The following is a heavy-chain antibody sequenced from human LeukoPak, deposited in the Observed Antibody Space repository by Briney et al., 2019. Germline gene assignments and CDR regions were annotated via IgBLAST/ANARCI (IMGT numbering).Heavy chain of an antibody. CDR3: AKDLYDILTGYYPFDY. Sequence: GGSLRLSCAASGFTFSSYAMSWVRQAPGKGLEWVSAISGSGGSTYYADSVKGRFTISRDNSKNTLYLQMNSLRAEDTAVYYCAKDLYDILTGYYPFDYWGQGTLITVSS. CDR2: ISGSGGST. V-gene: IGHV3-23*01. D-gene: IGHD3-9*01. CDR1: GFTFSSYA. J-gene: IGHJ4*02.